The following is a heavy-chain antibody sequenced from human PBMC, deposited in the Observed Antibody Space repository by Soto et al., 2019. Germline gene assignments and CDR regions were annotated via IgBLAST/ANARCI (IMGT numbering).Heavy chain of an antibody. J-gene: IGHJ6*03. Sequence: ASVKVSCKVSGYTLTELSMHWVRQAPGKGLEWMGGFDPEDGETIYAQKFQGRVTTTEDTSTDTAYMELSSLRSEDTAVYYCATAYVGNYYYYYMDVWGKGTTVTVSS. CDR2: FDPEDGET. D-gene: IGHD3-16*01. V-gene: IGHV1-24*01. CDR3: ATAYVGNYYYYYMDV. CDR1: GYTLTELS.